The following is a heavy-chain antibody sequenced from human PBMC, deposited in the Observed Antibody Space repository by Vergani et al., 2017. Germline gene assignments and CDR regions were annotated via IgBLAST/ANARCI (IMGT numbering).Heavy chain of an antibody. D-gene: IGHD3-10*01. Sequence: QVQLQQWGAGVVKPSGTLSLTCAVFGESFSSFYWSWIRQPPGKGLEWIGEINNDGHTNYNPSLESRVTVSRDTAKNQFSLNLMSVTAADTAVYYCARAPFFTMVRGIGRNYFDYWGQGTLVTVSS. CDR3: ARAPFFTMVRGIGRNYFDY. CDR2: INNDGHT. CDR1: GESFSSFY. J-gene: IGHJ4*02. V-gene: IGHV4-34*02.